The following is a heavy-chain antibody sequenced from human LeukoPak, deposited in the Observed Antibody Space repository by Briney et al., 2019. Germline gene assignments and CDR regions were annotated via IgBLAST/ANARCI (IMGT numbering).Heavy chain of an antibody. CDR3: ARESIVVVPTTMDDASDI. D-gene: IGHD2-2*01. V-gene: IGHV3-7*01. CDR2: IKQDGSGK. J-gene: IGHJ3*02. Sequence: GGSLRLSCAASGFTFSSYWMSWVRQAPGKGLEWVANIKQDGSGKYYVDSVKGRFTISRDNAKNSLYLQMNSLRVEDTAVYYCARESIVVVPTTMDDASDIWGQGTMVTVSS. CDR1: GFTFSSYW.